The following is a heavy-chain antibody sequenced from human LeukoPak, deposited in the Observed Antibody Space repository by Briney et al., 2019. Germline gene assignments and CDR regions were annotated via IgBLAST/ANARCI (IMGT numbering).Heavy chain of an antibody. CDR2: IKKDGSEK. J-gene: IGHJ4*02. CDR3: ARHLSGVTGYAYGRGIDY. CDR1: GFTFSSYW. V-gene: IGHV3-7*01. D-gene: IGHD5-18*01. Sequence: PGGSLRLSCAVSGFTFSSYWMSWVRQAPGKGLEWVANIKKDGSEKYYVDSVKGRFTISRDNAKTSLYLLMNSLRAGDTAVYYCARHLSGVTGYAYGRGIDYWGQGTLVTVSS.